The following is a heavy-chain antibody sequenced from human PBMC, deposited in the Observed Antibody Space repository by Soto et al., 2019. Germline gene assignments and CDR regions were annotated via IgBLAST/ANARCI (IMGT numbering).Heavy chain of an antibody. D-gene: IGHD6-6*01. CDR2: ISGSGGDT. CDR1: GFTFSSYA. J-gene: IGHJ4*02. Sequence: VQLVESGGGVVQPGRSLRLSCVGSGFTFSSYAMSWVRQAPGKGLEWVSAISGSGGDTYYADSVKGRFTISRDNSKNTVYLQMNSLRAEDTAVHYCAKLTRDSTSSWLFDYWGQGTLVTVSS. V-gene: IGHV3-23*04. CDR3: AKLTRDSTSSWLFDY.